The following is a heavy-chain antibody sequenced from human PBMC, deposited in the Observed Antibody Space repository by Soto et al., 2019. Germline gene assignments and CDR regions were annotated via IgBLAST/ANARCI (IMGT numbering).Heavy chain of an antibody. CDR1: GGSISSYY. D-gene: IGHD4-4*01. V-gene: IGHV4-59*01. CDR3: AREVRVTTPKFYYYYGMDV. Sequence: PSETLSLTCTGSGGSISSYYWSWIRQPPGKGLEWIGYIYYSGCTNYNPSLKSRVTISVDTSKNQFSLKLSSVTAADTAVYYCAREVRVTTPKFYYYYGMDVWGQGTTVTVSS. CDR2: IYYSGCT. J-gene: IGHJ6*02.